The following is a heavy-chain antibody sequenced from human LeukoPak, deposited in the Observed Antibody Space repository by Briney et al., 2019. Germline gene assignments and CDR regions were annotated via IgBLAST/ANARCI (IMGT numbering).Heavy chain of an antibody. CDR1: GFTFSTYW. Sequence: GGSLRLSCAGSGFTFSTYWMHWVRQAAGKGLVWVSRINGDGSNTTYADSVKGRFTISRDNAKNTLYLQMNSLRAEDTAVYYCARAMPNDNWFDPWGQGSLVTVSS. V-gene: IGHV3-74*03. D-gene: IGHD2-2*01. J-gene: IGHJ5*02. CDR2: INGDGSNT. CDR3: ARAMPNDNWFDP.